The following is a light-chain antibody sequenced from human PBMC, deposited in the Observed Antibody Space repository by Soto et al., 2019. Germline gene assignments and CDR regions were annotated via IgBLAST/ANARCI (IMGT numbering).Light chain of an antibody. CDR3: SSYTTTNTLV. CDR2: GVS. CDR1: SSDVGDYNY. Sequence: QSALTQPASVSGSPGQSITISCTGTSSDVGDYNYVSWYQQHPGKAPKLIIYGVSNRPSGISNRFSGSKSANTASLTISGLKAEDEADYYCSSYTTTNTLVFGGGTKVTVL. J-gene: IGLJ2*01. V-gene: IGLV2-14*03.